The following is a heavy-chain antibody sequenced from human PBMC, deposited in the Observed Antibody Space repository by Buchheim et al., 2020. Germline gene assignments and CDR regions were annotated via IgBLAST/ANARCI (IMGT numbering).Heavy chain of an antibody. J-gene: IGHJ6*03. Sequence: QVHLLESGPGLVKPSGTLSLTCAVSGGSISSSNWWTWVRQPPGKGLEWIGEIHHSGNTNYNPSLKSRVTISEDKSNNQFSLKLSSVTAADTAVYYCARVGYYYYYMDVWGKGTT. CDR1: GGSISSSNW. CDR2: IHHSGNT. D-gene: IGHD1-26*01. V-gene: IGHV4-4*02. CDR3: ARVGYYYYYMDV.